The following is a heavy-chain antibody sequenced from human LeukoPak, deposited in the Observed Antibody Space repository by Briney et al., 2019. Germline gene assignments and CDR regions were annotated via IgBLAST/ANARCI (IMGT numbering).Heavy chain of an antibody. CDR2: IWFDGSEK. D-gene: IGHD1-7*01. Sequence: TGRSLRLSCAASGFTFSNYGMHWVRQASGKGLEWVAVIWFDGSEKYYADSVKGRFTISRDNFKNTMYLQMNSLRVEDTAVYFCARDQRELELTFDYWGQGILVTVSS. V-gene: IGHV3-33*01. CDR1: GFTFSNYG. J-gene: IGHJ4*02. CDR3: ARDQRELELTFDY.